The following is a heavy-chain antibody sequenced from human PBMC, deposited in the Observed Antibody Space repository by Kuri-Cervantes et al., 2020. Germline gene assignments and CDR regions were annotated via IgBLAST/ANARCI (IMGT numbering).Heavy chain of an antibody. Sequence: GSLRLSCTVSDGSISNYYWTWIRQSPGKGLEWIGYIYYTGSTNYNPSLKSRVTISVDTSKNQFSLKLSSVTAADTAVYYCARDYYDSSGYSSFDYWGQGTLVTVSS. CDR2: IYYTGST. CDR3: ARDYYDSSGYSSFDY. CDR1: DGSISNYY. D-gene: IGHD3-22*01. V-gene: IGHV4-59*12. J-gene: IGHJ4*02.